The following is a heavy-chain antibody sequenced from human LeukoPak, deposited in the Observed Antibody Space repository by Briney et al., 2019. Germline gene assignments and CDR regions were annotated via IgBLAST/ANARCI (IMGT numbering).Heavy chain of an antibody. CDR2: INSDGSST. CDR3: ARSGWPYYFDY. J-gene: IGHJ4*02. V-gene: IGHV3-74*01. D-gene: IGHD3-22*01. CDR1: GFTFSSYW. Sequence: PGGSLRLSCAASGFTFSSYWMHWVRQAPGKGLGWVSRINSDGSSTSYADSVRGRFTISRDDAKSTLYLQMNSLRAEDTAVYYCARSGWPYYFDYWGQGTLVTVSS.